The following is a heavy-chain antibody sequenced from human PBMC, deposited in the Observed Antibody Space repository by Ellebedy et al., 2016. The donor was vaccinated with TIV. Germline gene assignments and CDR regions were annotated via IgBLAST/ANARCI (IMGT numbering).Heavy chain of an antibody. CDR2: IYPGDSDT. CDR3: ARRFSSLRFGVFDP. CDR1: GYNFTSYW. J-gene: IGHJ5*02. V-gene: IGHV5-51*01. Sequence: GESLKISCKGSGYNFTSYWIGWVRQMPGKGLEWMGIIYPGDSDTRYSPSFQGQVTISADKSITTAYLQWSSLKASDTAIYYCARRFSSLRFGVFDPWGQGTLVTVSS. D-gene: IGHD5/OR15-5a*01.